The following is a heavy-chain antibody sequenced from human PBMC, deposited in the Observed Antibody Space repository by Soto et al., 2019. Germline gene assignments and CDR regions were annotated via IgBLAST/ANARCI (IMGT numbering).Heavy chain of an antibody. CDR2: IYPSDSDT. Sequence: PGESLKISCKGSGYSFSTFWIGWVRQMPGKGLEWMGIIYPSDSDTRYSPSFQGQVTISADKSSRTAYLQWSSLKASDSAMYYCERFLQDYYYHGMHVWGQGRNVTVS. CDR1: GYSFSTFW. CDR3: ERFLQDYYYHGMHV. J-gene: IGHJ6*02. V-gene: IGHV5-51*01.